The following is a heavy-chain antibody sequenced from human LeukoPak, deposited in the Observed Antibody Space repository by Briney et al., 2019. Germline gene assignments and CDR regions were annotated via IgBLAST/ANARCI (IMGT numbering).Heavy chain of an antibody. CDR2: IKEDGSEK. V-gene: IGHV3-7*05. CDR3: ASTEDYGGNSEAFDI. CDR1: GFTFSSYW. D-gene: IGHD4-23*01. Sequence: PGASLRLSCAASGFTFSSYWMSWVRQAPGKGLEWVANIKEDGSEKYYVDSVKGRFTISRDNSKNSLYLQMNSLRAEDTALYYCASTEDYGGNSEAFDIWGQGTMVTVSS. J-gene: IGHJ3*02.